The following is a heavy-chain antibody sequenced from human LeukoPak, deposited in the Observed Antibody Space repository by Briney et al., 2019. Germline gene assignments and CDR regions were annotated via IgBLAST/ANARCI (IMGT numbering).Heavy chain of an antibody. CDR3: SRGGGLRYCGWLLFEFDR. CDR1: GGSVSGYY. J-gene: IGHJ5*02. V-gene: IGHV4-34*01. CDR2: INHSGST. Sequence: SETLSLTCAVYGGSVSGYYWSWIRQPPGKGLEWVGEINHSGSTNYNTSLKRRVTISVNTTKNQFSLKLSSVTAADTAVYYYSRGGGLRYCGWLLFEFDRWGQLTLVTV. D-gene: IGHD3-9*01.